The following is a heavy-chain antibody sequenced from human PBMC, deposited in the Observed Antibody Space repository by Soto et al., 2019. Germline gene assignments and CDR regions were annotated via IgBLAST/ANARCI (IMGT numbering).Heavy chain of an antibody. CDR1: GGSFSGYY. CDR3: ARESHDILTGPPWVWYFDL. CDR2: INDRGSI. D-gene: IGHD3-9*01. Sequence: QVQLQQWGAGPLRPLETLSLTCGVSGGSFSGYYWAWIRQSPGKGLEWIGEINDRGSINYNPSLKSRVSISVDTSKNHYSRNPRSVTAADTAVYYCARESHDILTGPPWVWYFDLWGRGTLVTVSS. V-gene: IGHV4-34*01. J-gene: IGHJ2*01.